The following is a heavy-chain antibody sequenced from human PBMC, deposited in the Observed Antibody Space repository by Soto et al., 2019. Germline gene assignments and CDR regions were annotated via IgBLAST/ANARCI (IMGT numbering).Heavy chain of an antibody. V-gene: IGHV1-2*02. CDR3: ARVGDGSYSPFHF. J-gene: IGHJ4*02. D-gene: IGHD2-21*01. CDR2: INPNSGGT. Sequence: AAVKVSCKAAGDTFTGFYLHWLRQAPRQGLEWMGWINPNSGGTNYAQKFQGRVTFTRDTSINTAYLELTRLGSDATAVYFCARVGDGSYSPFHFWGQGTPVTVSS. CDR1: GDTFTGFY.